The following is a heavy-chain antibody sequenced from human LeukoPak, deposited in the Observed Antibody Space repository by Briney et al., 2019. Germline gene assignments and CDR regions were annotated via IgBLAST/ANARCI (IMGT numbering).Heavy chain of an antibody. CDR2: ISSSSSYI. CDR3: NLVYSSSWQDFDY. V-gene: IGHV3-21*01. D-gene: IGHD6-13*01. Sequence: PGGSLRLSCAASGFTFSSYSMNWVRQAPGKGLEWVSSISSSSSYIYYADSVKGRFTISRDNAKNSLYLQMNSLRAEDTAVYYCNLVYSSSWQDFDYWGQGTLVTVSS. J-gene: IGHJ4*02. CDR1: GFTFSSYS.